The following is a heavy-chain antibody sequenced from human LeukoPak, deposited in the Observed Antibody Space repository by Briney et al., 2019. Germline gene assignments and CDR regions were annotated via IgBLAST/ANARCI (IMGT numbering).Heavy chain of an antibody. Sequence: PSETLSLTCAVYGGSFSGYYWSWLRQPPGKGLEWIGEINHSGSTNYNPSLKSRVTISVDTSKNQFSLKLSSVTAADTAVYYCASAGYALSGAFDIWGQGTMVTVSS. CDR2: INHSGST. CDR1: GGSFSGYY. D-gene: IGHD5-12*01. CDR3: ASAGYALSGAFDI. V-gene: IGHV4-34*01. J-gene: IGHJ3*02.